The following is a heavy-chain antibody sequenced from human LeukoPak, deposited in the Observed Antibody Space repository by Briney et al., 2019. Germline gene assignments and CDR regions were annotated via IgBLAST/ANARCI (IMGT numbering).Heavy chain of an antibody. CDR2: IKSKTDGGTT. J-gene: IGHJ4*02. CDR1: GFTFCNAW. Sequence: GGSLRLSCAASGFTFCNAWMRWVRQAPGKGREGVVRIKSKTDGGTTDYAAPVKGRFTISRDDSQHMLYLQMNSLTTEDTAVYYCTTVVWAAAALWGQGTLVTVSS. V-gene: IGHV3-15*01. CDR3: TTVVWAAAAL. D-gene: IGHD6-13*01.